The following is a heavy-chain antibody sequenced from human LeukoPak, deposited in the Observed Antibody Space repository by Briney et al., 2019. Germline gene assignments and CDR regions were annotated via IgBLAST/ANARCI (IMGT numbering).Heavy chain of an antibody. J-gene: IGHJ3*02. CDR1: GYTLTSYG. V-gene: IGHV1-3*01. D-gene: IGHD3-22*01. CDR2: INAGNGNT. Sequence: ASVKVSCKASGYTLTSYGITWVRQAPGQRLEWMGWINAGNGNTKYSQKFQGRVTITRDTSASTAYMELSSLRSEDTAVYYCARPYDSTSHDAFDIWGQGTMVTVSS. CDR3: ARPYDSTSHDAFDI.